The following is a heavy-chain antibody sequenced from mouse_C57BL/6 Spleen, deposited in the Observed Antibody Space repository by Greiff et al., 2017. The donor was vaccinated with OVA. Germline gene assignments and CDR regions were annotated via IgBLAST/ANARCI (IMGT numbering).Heavy chain of an antibody. CDR2: IDPSDSYT. D-gene: IGHD1-1*01. CDR3: ARSTVVALYWYFDV. V-gene: IGHV1-50*01. CDR1: GYTFTSYW. Sequence: VQLQQPGAELVKPGASVKLSCKASGYTFTSYWMQWVKQRPGQGLEWIGEIDPSDSYTNYNQKFKGKATLTVDTSSSTAYMQLSSLTSEDSAVYYCARSTVVALYWYFDVWGTGTTVTVSS. J-gene: IGHJ1*03.